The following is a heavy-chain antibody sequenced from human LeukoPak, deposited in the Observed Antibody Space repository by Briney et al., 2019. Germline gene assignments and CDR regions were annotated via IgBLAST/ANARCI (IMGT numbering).Heavy chain of an antibody. D-gene: IGHD3-9*01. CDR1: GGSISSGGYY. V-gene: IGHV4-31*03. Sequence: PSQTLSLTCTVSGGSISSGGYYWSWIRQHPGKGLEWIGYIYYSGSTYYNPSLKSRVTISVDTSKNQFSLKLSSVTAADTAVYYCARSAGEELRYFDWRNTPYYYYGMDVWGQGTTVTVSS. J-gene: IGHJ6*02. CDR3: ARSAGEELRYFDWRNTPYYYYGMDV. CDR2: IYYSGST.